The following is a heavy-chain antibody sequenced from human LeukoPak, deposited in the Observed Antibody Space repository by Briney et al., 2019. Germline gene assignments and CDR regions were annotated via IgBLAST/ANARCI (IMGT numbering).Heavy chain of an antibody. D-gene: IGHD2-2*01. Sequence: GGSLRLSCAASGFTFSSYAMSWVRQAPGKGLEWVSYISSSGSTRKYADSVKGRFTISRDNAKNSLYLQMNSLRAEDTAVYYCARADCSSTSCYEFDYWGQGTLVTVSS. CDR2: ISSSGSTR. CDR3: ARADCSSTSCYEFDY. J-gene: IGHJ4*02. V-gene: IGHV3-11*04. CDR1: GFTFSSYA.